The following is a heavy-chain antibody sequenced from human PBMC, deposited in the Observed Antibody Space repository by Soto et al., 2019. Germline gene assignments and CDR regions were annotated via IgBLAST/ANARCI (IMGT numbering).Heavy chain of an antibody. CDR2: IYYSGST. CDR1: GGSISSGDYY. V-gene: IGHV4-30-4*01. J-gene: IGHJ4*02. Sequence: SETLSLTCTVSGGSISSGDYYWRWIRQPPGKGLEWIGYIYYSGSTYYNPSLKSRVTISVDTSKNQFSLKLSSVTAADTAVYYCAREGLRYLEGSPVDYWGQGTLVTVSS. D-gene: IGHD5-12*01. CDR3: AREGLRYLEGSPVDY.